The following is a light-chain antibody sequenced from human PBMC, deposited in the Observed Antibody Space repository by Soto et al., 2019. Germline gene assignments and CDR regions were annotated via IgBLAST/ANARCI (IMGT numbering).Light chain of an antibody. V-gene: IGLV2-14*03. CDR1: SSDVGGYNF. J-gene: IGLJ2*01. Sequence: QSVLTQPASVSGSPGQSITISCTGTSSDVGGYNFVSWYQQHPGKAPRLMIFDVDNRPSGVSTRFSGSKSGNTASLTISGLQAEDEADYYCCSSSGSSTIVVFGGGTKVTVL. CDR3: CSSSGSSTIVV. CDR2: DVD.